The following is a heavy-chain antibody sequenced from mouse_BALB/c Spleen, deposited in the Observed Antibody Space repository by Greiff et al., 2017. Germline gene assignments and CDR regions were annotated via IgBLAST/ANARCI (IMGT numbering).Heavy chain of an antibody. CDR1: GFSLTSYG. V-gene: IGHV2-9*02. CDR2: IWAGGST. CDR3: ARGASSGYYAMDY. D-gene: IGHD6-1*01. Sequence: VQLKESGPGLVAPSQSLSITCTVSGFSLTSYGVHWVRQPPGKGLEWLGVIWAGGSTNYNSALMSRLSISKDNSKSQVFLKMNSLQTDDTAMYYCARGASSGYYAMDYWGQGTSVTVSS. J-gene: IGHJ4*01.